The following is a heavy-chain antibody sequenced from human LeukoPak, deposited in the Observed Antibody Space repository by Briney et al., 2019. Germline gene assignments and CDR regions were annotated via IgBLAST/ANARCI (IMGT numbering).Heavy chain of an antibody. D-gene: IGHD6-13*01. J-gene: IGHJ5*02. CDR1: GGTFSSYA. Sequence: ASVKVSCKASGGTFSSYAISWVRQAPGQGLEWMGWINPNSGGTNYAQKFQGWVTMTRDTSISTAYMELSRLRSDDTAVYYCVRARTSSSWYQGAIWFDPWGQGTLVTVSS. CDR2: INPNSGGT. CDR3: VRARTSSSWYQGAIWFDP. V-gene: IGHV1-2*04.